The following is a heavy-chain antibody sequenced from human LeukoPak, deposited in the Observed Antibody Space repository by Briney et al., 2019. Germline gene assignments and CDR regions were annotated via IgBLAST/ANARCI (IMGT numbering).Heavy chain of an antibody. CDR2: IRYDGSNK. V-gene: IGHV3-30*02. Sequence: GGSLRLSCAASGFTFSSYGMHWVRQAPGKGLDWVAFIRYDGSNKYYADSVKGRFTISRDNSKNTLYLQMNSLRAEDTAVYYCAKDRVGFYYDSSGYYYTGFDYWGQGTLVTVSS. CDR1: GFTFSSYG. D-gene: IGHD3-22*01. J-gene: IGHJ4*02. CDR3: AKDRVGFYYDSSGYYYTGFDY.